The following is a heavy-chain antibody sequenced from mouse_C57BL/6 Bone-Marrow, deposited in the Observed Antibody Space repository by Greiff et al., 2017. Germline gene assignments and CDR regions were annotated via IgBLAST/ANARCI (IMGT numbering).Heavy chain of an antibody. J-gene: IGHJ4*01. Sequence: EVQLVESGGDLVKPGGSLKLSCAASGFTFSSYGMSWVRQTPDKRLEWVATISSGGSYTYYPDSVKGRFTISRDNAKNTLYLQMSSLKYEDTAMYYCARRMIRAMDYWGQGTSVTVSS. D-gene: IGHD2-4*01. CDR2: ISSGGSYT. CDR1: GFTFSSYG. V-gene: IGHV5-6*01. CDR3: ARRMIRAMDY.